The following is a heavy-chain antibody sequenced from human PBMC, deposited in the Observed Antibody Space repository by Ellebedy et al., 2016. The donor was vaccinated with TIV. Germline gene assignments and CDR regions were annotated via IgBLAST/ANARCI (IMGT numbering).Heavy chain of an antibody. CDR2: IHYSGTT. CDR3: ARDNKGPWLRPLNWFDP. CDR1: GGSIGRYY. Sequence: MPSETLSLTCTVSGGSIGRYYWSWIRQTPGTGLEGIGYIHYSGTTHYNPSLKSRVTMSLDTSKNQLSLKLSSVTAADTVVYYCARDNKGPWLRPLNWFDPWGQGTLVTVSS. V-gene: IGHV4-59*01. J-gene: IGHJ5*02. D-gene: IGHD3-22*01.